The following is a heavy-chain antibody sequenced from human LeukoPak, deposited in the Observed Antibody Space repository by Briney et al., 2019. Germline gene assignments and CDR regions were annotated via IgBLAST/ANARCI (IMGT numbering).Heavy chain of an antibody. CDR2: ISAYNGNT. CDR1: GYTFTSYG. V-gene: IGHV1-18*01. Sequence: ASVKVSCKASGYTFTSYGISWVRQAPGQGLEWMGWISAYNGNTNYAQKLQGRVTMTRDTSTSTVYMELSSLRSEDTAVYYCARDREYSYGYSFDYWGQGTLVTVSS. CDR3: ARDREYSYGYSFDY. D-gene: IGHD5-18*01. J-gene: IGHJ4*02.